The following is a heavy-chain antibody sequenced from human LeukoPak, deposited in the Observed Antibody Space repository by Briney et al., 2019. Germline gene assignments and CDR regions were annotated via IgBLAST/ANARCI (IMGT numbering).Heavy chain of an antibody. CDR2: ISSSGSTI. J-gene: IGHJ6*03. CDR1: GFTFSSPA. Sequence: GGSLRLSCAASGFTFSSPAMSWVRQAPGKGLEWVSYISSSGSTIYYADSVKGRFTISRDNAKNSLYLQMNSLRAEDTAVYYCTTDGNSKRYYYMDVWGKGTTVTVSS. V-gene: IGHV3-48*04. D-gene: IGHD4-11*01. CDR3: TTDGNSKRYYYMDV.